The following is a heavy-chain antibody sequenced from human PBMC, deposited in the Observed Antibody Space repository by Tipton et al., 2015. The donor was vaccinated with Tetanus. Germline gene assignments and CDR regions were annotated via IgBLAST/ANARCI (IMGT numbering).Heavy chain of an antibody. Sequence: TLSLTSAVSGGSVNDGRFYWTWIRQPPGKALEWVAHIYYSGSATYNPSVASRATVSIDMSKNQFSLRLTSATAADTAVYYCARDRITGPTGRYYAMDVWGQGTTVTVSS. CDR1: GGSVNDGRFY. J-gene: IGHJ6*01. CDR3: ARDRITGPTGRYYAMDV. V-gene: IGHV4-61*01. D-gene: IGHD1-7*01. CDR2: IYYSGSA.